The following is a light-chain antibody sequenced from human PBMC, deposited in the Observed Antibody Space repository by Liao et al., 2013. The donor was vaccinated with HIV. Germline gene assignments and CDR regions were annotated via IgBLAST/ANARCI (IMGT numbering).Light chain of an antibody. CDR1: TLGDKY. CDR2: QGD. V-gene: IGLV3-1*01. J-gene: IGLJ1*01. CDR3: QVWGSGSDHPYV. Sequence: SYALTQPPSLSVSPGQTASITCSGDTLGDKYACWYQQKPGQSPVLVIYQGDQRPSGIPERFSGSHSGNTATLIISRVEAGDEADYYCQVWGSGSDHPYVFGTGTKVTVL.